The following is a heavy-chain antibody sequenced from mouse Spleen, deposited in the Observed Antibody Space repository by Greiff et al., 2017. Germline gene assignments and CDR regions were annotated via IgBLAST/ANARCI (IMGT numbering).Heavy chain of an antibody. CDR2: IAPGSGST. Sequence: DLVKPGASVKLSCKASGYTFTSYWINWIKQRPGQGLEWIGRIAPGSGSTYYNEMFKGKATLTVDTSSSTAYIQLSSLSSEDSAVYFCARRASSGYVDYWGQGTTLTVSS. D-gene: IGHD3-1*01. CDR1: GYTFTSYW. J-gene: IGHJ2*01. CDR3: ARRASSGYVDY. V-gene: IGHV1S41*01.